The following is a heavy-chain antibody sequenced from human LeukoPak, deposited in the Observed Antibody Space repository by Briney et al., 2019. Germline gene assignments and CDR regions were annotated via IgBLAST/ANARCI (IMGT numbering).Heavy chain of an antibody. V-gene: IGHV3-7*01. Sequence: GGSLRLSCAASGFTFSNSWMAWVRQAPGKGLQWVANINRDGSTKHYADSLKGRFTISRDNPKNSLYLQMNNLSADDTAVYYCTRDTEGRLDYWGQGILVTVAS. CDR3: TRDTEGRLDY. D-gene: IGHD2-8*02. J-gene: IGHJ4*02. CDR2: INRDGSTK. CDR1: GFTFSNSW.